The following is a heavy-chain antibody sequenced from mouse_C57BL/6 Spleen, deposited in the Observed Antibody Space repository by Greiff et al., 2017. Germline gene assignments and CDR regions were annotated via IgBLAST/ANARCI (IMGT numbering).Heavy chain of an antibody. CDR3: ARNHCGSGYFDV. Sequence: VHVKQSVAELVRPGASVKLSCPASGFNIKNTYMHWVKQRPEQGLEWIGRIDPANGNTKYAPKFPGKATITADTSSNTAYLQLSSLTSEDTAIYYCARNHCGSGYFDVWGTGTTVTVAS. CDR2: IDPANGNT. J-gene: IGHJ1*03. CDR1: GFNIKNTY. D-gene: IGHD1-1*01. V-gene: IGHV14-3*01.